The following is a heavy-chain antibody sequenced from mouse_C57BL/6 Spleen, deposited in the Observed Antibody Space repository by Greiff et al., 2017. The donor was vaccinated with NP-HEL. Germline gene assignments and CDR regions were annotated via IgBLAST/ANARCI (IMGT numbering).Heavy chain of an antibody. CDR1: GFNIKDDY. Sequence: EVKLMESGAELVRPGASVKLSCTASGFNIKDDYMHWVKQRPEQGLEWIGWIDPENGDTEYASKFQGKATITADTSSNTAYLQLSSLTSEDTAVYYCTHDGSYYAMDYWGQGTSVTVSS. D-gene: IGHD2-3*01. CDR2: IDPENGDT. CDR3: THDGSYYAMDY. V-gene: IGHV14-4*01. J-gene: IGHJ4*01.